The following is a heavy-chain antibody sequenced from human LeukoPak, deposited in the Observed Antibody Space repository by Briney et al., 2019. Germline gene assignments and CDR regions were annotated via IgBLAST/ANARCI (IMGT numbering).Heavy chain of an antibody. CDR2: IHYSGST. CDR3: ARTYCSGGSCHFDY. J-gene: IGHJ4*02. Sequence: SEALSLTCTVSGGSIRSYYWSWIRQPPGKGLEWIGYIHYSGSTSYNPSLKSRVTISVDTSKNQFSLKLSSVTAADTAVYYCARTYCSGGSCHFDYWGQGTLVTVSS. V-gene: IGHV4-59*08. CDR1: GGSIRSYY. D-gene: IGHD2-15*01.